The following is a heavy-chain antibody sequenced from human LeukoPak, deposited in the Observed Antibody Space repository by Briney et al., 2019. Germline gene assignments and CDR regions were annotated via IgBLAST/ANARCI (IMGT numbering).Heavy chain of an antibody. D-gene: IGHD4-17*01. CDR3: ARDRGERTTVTNNYYYGMDV. Sequence: GASVKVSCKASGYTFTAYFMHWVRQAPGQGLEWMGWINPNSGGTKYAQKFQGRVTMTRDTSISTAYMDLSSLRSDDTAVYYCARDRGERTTVTNNYYYGMDVWGQGTTVTVSS. J-gene: IGHJ6*02. CDR2: INPNSGGT. CDR1: GYTFTAYF. V-gene: IGHV1-2*02.